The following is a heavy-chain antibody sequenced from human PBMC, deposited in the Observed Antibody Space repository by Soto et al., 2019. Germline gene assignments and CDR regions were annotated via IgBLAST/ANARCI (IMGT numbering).Heavy chain of an antibody. CDR2: IYYSGST. Sequence: PSETLSLTCTVSCGSIIRGDYYWSWIRQPPGKGLEWIGYIYYSGSTYYNPSLKSRVTISVDTSKNQFSLKLSSVTAADTAVYYCSSGLEHYYYGMDVWGQGTTVTVSS. D-gene: IGHD3-22*01. CDR3: SSGLEHYYYGMDV. V-gene: IGHV4-30-4*01. J-gene: IGHJ6*02. CDR1: CGSIIRGDYY.